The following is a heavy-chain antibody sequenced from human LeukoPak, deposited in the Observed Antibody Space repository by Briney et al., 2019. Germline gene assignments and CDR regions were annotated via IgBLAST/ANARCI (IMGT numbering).Heavy chain of an antibody. CDR2: ISYDGSNK. CDR3: AREYCGGECYSGFDF. V-gene: IGHV3-30*04. Sequence: GGSLRLACVASGFTFSGYAIHWVRQAPGKGLEWVALISYDGSNKDYTHSVKGRFTISRDNSKNTLYLQMNSLRAEDSAVYYCAREYCGGECYSGFDFWGQGTLVTVCS. D-gene: IGHD2-21*01. CDR1: GFTFSGYA. J-gene: IGHJ5*01.